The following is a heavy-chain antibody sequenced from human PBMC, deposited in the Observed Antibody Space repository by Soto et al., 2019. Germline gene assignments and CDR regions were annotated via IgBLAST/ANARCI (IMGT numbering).Heavy chain of an antibody. V-gene: IGHV4-4*07. CDR2: VFGNGAGTP. Sequence: QVQLQESGPGLVRPSETLSLTCSVSGSSFTGDYWSWIRQPAGKGLEWIGRVFGNGAGTPIYNSSLKNPGHQASGFALAQFPPKTTSCPGADKAVLLLSGKPPPYDRRRQPTGAFEDWGQGILVTVSS. CDR3: SGKPPPYDRRRQPTGAFED. J-gene: IGHJ4*02. CDR1: GSSFTGDY. D-gene: IGHD3-10*02.